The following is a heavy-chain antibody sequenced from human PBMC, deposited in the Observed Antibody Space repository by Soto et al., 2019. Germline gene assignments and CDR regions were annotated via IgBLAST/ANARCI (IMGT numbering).Heavy chain of an antibody. CDR3: AGIYSGSPGGTLRY. CDR1: GGSISSGGYY. V-gene: IGHV4-31*03. Sequence: QVQLQESGPGLVKPSQTLSLTCTVSGGSISSGGYYWSWIRQHPGKGLEWIGYIYYRGSTSYNPYLKCRVTISVDTSTNQLSLKLSSVTAADTAVYYCAGIYSGSPGGTLRYWGQGTLVTVSS. J-gene: IGHJ4*02. CDR2: IYYRGST. D-gene: IGHD1-26*01.